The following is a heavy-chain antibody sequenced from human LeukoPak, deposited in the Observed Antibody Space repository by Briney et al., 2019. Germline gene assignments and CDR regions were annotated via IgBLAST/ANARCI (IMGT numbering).Heavy chain of an antibody. J-gene: IGHJ4*02. Sequence: GGSLRLSCAASGFTVSSNYMSWVRQAPGKGLEGVSLIYSDGTTYYADSEKGGFTFSRDNSKNTLYVYMNSLRAEDTAVYYCARDLTYFYDSSGAGFDYWGQGTLVTVSS. CDR3: ARDLTYFYDSSGAGFDY. CDR2: IYSDGTT. D-gene: IGHD3-22*01. CDR1: GFTVSSNY. V-gene: IGHV3-53*01.